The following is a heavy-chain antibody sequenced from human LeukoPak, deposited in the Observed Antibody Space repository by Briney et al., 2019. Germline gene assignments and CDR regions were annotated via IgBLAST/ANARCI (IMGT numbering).Heavy chain of an antibody. CDR2: IYYSGST. CDR3: ARQAVGARAHFDY. V-gene: IGHV4-39*01. J-gene: IGHJ4*02. Sequence: SETLSLTCTVSGGSISSSSYYWGWIRQPPGKVLEWIGSIYYSGSTYYNPSLKSRVTISVDTSKNQFSLKLSSVTAADTAVYYCARQAVGARAHFDYWGQGTLVTVSS. D-gene: IGHD1-26*01. CDR1: GGSISSSSYY.